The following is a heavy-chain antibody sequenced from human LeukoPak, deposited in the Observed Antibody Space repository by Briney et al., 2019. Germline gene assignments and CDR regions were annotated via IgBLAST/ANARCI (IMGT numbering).Heavy chain of an antibody. J-gene: IGHJ5*02. CDR1: GGSISSSNW. CDR2: IYHSGST. CDR3: ARVVGATGGGEFDP. D-gene: IGHD1-26*01. Sequence: TLSLTCAVSGGSISSSNWWSWVRQPPGKGLEWIGEIYHSGSTNYNPSLKSRVTISVDTSKNQFSLKLSSVTAADTAVYYCARVVGATGGGEFDPWGQGTLVTVSS. V-gene: IGHV4-4*02.